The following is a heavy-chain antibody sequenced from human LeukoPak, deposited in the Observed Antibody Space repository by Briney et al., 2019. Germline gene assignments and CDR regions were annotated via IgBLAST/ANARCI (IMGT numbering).Heavy chain of an antibody. CDR1: GYSISSGYY. D-gene: IGHD2-2*01. CDR3: ARADIVVVPAAMQEWSGAFDI. J-gene: IGHJ3*02. CDR2: IYHSGST. V-gene: IGHV4-38-2*02. Sequence: PSETLSLTCTVSGYSISSGYYWGWIRQPPGKGLEWIGSIYHSGSTYYNPSLKSRVTISVDTSKNQFSLKLSSVTAADTAVYYCARADIVVVPAAMQEWSGAFDIWGQGTMVTVSS.